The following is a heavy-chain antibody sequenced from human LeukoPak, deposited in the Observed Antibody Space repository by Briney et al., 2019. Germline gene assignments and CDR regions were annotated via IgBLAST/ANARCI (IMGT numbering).Heavy chain of an antibody. D-gene: IGHD7-27*01. V-gene: IGHV4-39*01. CDR2: IYYSGNT. CDR3: ASVPRDHWGYYYYMDV. Sequence: SETLSLTCTVSGVSISSSNSYWGWIRQPPGKGLEWIGSIYYSGNTYYNASLKSQVSISIDTSKNQFSLRLTSVTAADTAVYYCASVPRDHWGYYYYMDVWGKGTTVTVSS. CDR1: GVSISSSNSY. J-gene: IGHJ6*03.